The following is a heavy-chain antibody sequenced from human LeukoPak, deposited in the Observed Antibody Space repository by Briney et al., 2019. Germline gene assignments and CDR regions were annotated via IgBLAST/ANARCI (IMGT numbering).Heavy chain of an antibody. D-gene: IGHD3-10*01. V-gene: IGHV4-59*01. Sequence: TSETLSLTCTVSGGSISSYYWSWIRQPPGKGLEWIGYIYYSGSTNYNPSLKSRVTISVDTSKNQFSLKLSSVTAADTAVYYCASGLLWFGESTNYYYYYGMDVWGQGTTVTVSS. CDR3: ASGLLWFGESTNYYYYYGMDV. J-gene: IGHJ6*02. CDR1: GGSISSYY. CDR2: IYYSGST.